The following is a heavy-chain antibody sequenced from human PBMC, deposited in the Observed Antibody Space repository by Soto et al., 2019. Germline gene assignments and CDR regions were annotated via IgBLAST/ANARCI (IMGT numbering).Heavy chain of an antibody. J-gene: IGHJ4*02. CDR1: GYNFTTYV. Sequence: QVQLVQSGAEVKQPGASASVSCKASGYNFTTYVVHWLRQAPGQGPEWMGWINCGSGNTVYSQKFQGRVTFTRATSARTAYMDLNSLTSGDTAVYYCARGYTSGWTFDFWGRGTLVTVSS. CDR3: ARGYTSGWTFDF. V-gene: IGHV1-3*01. D-gene: IGHD6-19*01. CDR2: INCGSGNT.